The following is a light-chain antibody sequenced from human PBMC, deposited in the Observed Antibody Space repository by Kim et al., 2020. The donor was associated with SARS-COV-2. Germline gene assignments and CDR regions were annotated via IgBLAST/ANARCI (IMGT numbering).Light chain of an antibody. CDR2: RSN. CDR3: SAWDSSLNAVV. CDR1: TNNVGYQG. J-gene: IGLJ2*01. Sequence: QTATLTRTGNTNNVGYQGASWLQQHQGHPPKLLSYRSNNRPSGISDRLSASRSGNTASLTITGLQPEDEADYYCSAWDSSLNAVVFGGGTQLTVL. V-gene: IGLV10-54*01.